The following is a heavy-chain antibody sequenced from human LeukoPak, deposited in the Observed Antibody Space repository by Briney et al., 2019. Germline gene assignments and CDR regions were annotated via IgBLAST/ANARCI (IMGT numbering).Heavy chain of an antibody. CDR2: IIPIFGTA. V-gene: IGHV1-69*13. D-gene: IGHD3-22*01. CDR1: GGTFSSYA. CDR3: ARWEYYYDTHYYYYYYGMDV. Sequence: GASVKVSCKASGGTFSSYAISWVRQAPGQGLGWMGGIIPIFGTANYAQKFQGRVTITADESTSTAYMELSSLRSEDTAVYYCARWEYYYDTHYYYYYYGMDVWGQGTTVTVSS. J-gene: IGHJ6*02.